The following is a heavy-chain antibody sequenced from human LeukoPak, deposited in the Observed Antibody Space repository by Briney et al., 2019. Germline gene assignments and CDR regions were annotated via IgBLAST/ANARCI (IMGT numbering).Heavy chain of an antibody. CDR2: IYYSGST. CDR1: SGSVNSGSYY. D-gene: IGHD6-13*01. Sequence: SETLSLTCTVSSGSVNSGSYYWNWIRQPPGKGLEWIGYIYYSGSTNYNPSLKSRVTISEDTAKNQLSLKLSSVTAADTAVYYCARRAGYTGSWYEYWGQGTLVTVSS. V-gene: IGHV4-61*01. J-gene: IGHJ4*02. CDR3: ARRAGYTGSWYEY.